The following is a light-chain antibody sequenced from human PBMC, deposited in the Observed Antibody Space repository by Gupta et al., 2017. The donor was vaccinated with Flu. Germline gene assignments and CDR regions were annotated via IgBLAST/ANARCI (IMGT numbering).Light chain of an antibody. V-gene: IGLV2-14*01. CDR1: RGDIGDYKY. CDR3: SSYATTDTLV. Sequence: SITISCTGTRGDIGDYKYVSWYQQNPGKAPQLIIYEVTNRPSRVSSRFSGSKSGNTASLTISGLQAEDEAEYFCSSYATTDTLVFGSGTTVTV. CDR2: EVT. J-gene: IGLJ1*01.